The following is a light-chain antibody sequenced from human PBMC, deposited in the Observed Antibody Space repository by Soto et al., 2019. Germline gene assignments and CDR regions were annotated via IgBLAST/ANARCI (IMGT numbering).Light chain of an antibody. V-gene: IGKV1-27*01. CDR1: QGISNY. Sequence: DIQMTQSPSSLSASVGDRVTITCRASQGISNYLAWYQQNPGKVPKLLIYAASTLQSGVPSRFSGSGSGTHFTLTISSLQPEDVETYYCQKYNSAPWTLGQGTKVDIK. J-gene: IGKJ1*01. CDR3: QKYNSAPWT. CDR2: AAS.